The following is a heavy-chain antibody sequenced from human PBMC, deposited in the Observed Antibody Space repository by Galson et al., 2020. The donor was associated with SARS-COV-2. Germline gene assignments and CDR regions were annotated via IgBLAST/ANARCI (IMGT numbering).Heavy chain of an antibody. V-gene: IGHV4-4*02. CDR3: ASLLRFSYGYDS. J-gene: IGHJ4*02. CDR2: IYHTGST. CDR1: GDSISTTNW. Sequence: SETLSLTCEVSGDSISTTNWWSWVRRSPGKGLEWIGEIYHTGSTNYNPSLKSRITISVDKSKYQFSLNLTSVTAADTAVYSGASLLRFSYGYDSWGQGILVTVSS. D-gene: IGHD3-16*01.